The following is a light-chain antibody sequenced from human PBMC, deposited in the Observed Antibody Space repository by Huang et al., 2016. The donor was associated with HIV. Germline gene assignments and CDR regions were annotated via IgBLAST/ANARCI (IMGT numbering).Light chain of an antibody. CDR1: QSVSSS. CDR2: DTS. CDR3: HQRSNWPLFT. V-gene: IGKV3-11*01. Sequence: EIVLTQSPATLSLSPGERATLSCKASQSVSSSLAWYQQKPGQAPRLLIYDTSNRATGIPARFSGSESVTDFTLTISSLEPEDFAVYYCHQRSNWPLFTFGPGTKVDIK. J-gene: IGKJ3*01.